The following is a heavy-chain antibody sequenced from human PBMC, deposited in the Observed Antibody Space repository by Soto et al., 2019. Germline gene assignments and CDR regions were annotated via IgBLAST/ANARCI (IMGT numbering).Heavy chain of an antibody. Sequence: EVQLLESGGDLVQPGGSLRLSCVASGFTFSSNAMNWVRQAPGKGLEWVSVITDTGGDSLYADSVKGRFTISRDNSKNTLYLQMKSLRVEDTAIYFCARASGESYPGSRVFDSWGQGTRVTVSS. D-gene: IGHD3-10*01. CDR3: ARASGESYPGSRVFDS. V-gene: IGHV3-23*01. J-gene: IGHJ4*02. CDR1: GFTFSSNA. CDR2: ITDTGGDS.